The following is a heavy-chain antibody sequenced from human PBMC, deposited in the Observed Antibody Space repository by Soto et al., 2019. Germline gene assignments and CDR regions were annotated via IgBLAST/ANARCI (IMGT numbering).Heavy chain of an antibody. CDR1: GGTFSSYA. CDR3: ARDHKVVRRLTKSGMDV. V-gene: IGHV1-69*13. D-gene: IGHD3-10*01. CDR2: IIPIFGTA. J-gene: IGHJ6*02. Sequence: SVKVSCKASGGTFSSYAISWVRQASGQGLEWMGGIIPIFGTANYAQKFQGRVTITADESTSTAYMELSSLRSEDTAVYYCARDHKVVRRLTKSGMDVWGQGTTVTVSS.